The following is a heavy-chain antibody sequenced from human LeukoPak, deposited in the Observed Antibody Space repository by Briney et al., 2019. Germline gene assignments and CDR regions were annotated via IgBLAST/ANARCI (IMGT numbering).Heavy chain of an antibody. D-gene: IGHD3-10*01. J-gene: IGHJ5*02. CDR1: GGSISSYY. Sequence: SETLSLTCTVSGGSISSYYWSWIRQPPGKGLEWIGYIYYSGSTNYNPSLKSRVTISVDTSKNQFSLKVGSVTAADTAVYYCASLHVYGSVRPWGQGTLVTVSS. V-gene: IGHV4-59*08. CDR3: ASLHVYGSVRP. CDR2: IYYSGST.